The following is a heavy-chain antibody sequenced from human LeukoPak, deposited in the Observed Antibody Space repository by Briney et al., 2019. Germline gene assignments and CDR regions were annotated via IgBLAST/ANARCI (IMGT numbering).Heavy chain of an antibody. J-gene: IGHJ6*02. CDR3: ARSIWFGELSV. Sequence: PSETLSLTCSVSGGSINSYYWSWIRQPPGKGLEWIGYIYYSGNTNYNPSLKSRVTTSVDTSKNQFSLKLSSVTAADTAVYYCARSIWFGELSVSGQGTTVTDSS. V-gene: IGHV4-59*01. D-gene: IGHD3-10*01. CDR1: GGSINSYY. CDR2: IYYSGNT.